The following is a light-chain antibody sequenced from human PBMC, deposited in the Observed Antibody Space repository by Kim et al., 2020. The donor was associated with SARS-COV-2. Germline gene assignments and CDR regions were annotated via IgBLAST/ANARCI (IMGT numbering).Light chain of an antibody. CDR3: QQYDSSPGT. V-gene: IGKV3-20*01. CDR2: HAS. Sequence: SLLPGERAPLSCRASQNIRTSLAWYQQKPGQAPRLLIYHASSRVIGLPDRFSGIGSGTDFTLTISRLESEDFAVYYCQQYDSSPGTFGQGTKLEI. J-gene: IGKJ2*01. CDR1: QNIRTS.